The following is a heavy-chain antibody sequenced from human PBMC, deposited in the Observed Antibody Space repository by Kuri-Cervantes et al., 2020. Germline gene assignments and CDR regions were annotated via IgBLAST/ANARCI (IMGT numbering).Heavy chain of an antibody. CDR2: IYYSGST. CDR3: ARQYCSSTSCYFGFDP. CDR1: GGSISSYY. V-gene: IGHV4-59*08. J-gene: IGHJ5*02. D-gene: IGHD2-2*01. Sequence: ESLKISCTVSGGSISSYYWSWIRQPPGKGLEWIGYIYYSGSTNYNPSLKSRVTMSVDTSKNQFSLKLSSVTAADTAVYYCARQYCSSTSCYFGFDPWGQGTLVTVSS.